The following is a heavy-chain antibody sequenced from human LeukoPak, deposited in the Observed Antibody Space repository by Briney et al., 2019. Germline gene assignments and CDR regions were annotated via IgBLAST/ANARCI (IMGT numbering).Heavy chain of an antibody. CDR3: ARGRSDYYLDS. CDR2: INPNSGDT. V-gene: IGHV1-2*02. CDR1: GYTFTGYY. Sequence: GASVKVSCKTSGYTFTGYYIHWVRQAPGQGLEWMGWINPNSGDTNYAQRFQGRATMTRDTSISTAYMGLSRLRSDDTAVYFCARGRSDYYLDSWGQGTLVTVSS. J-gene: IGHJ4*02. D-gene: IGHD3-10*01.